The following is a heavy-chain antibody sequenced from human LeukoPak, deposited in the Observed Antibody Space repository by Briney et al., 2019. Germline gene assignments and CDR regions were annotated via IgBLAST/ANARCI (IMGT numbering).Heavy chain of an antibody. CDR3: ARRGAYYDFWSGSYFDY. CDR1: GFTVSSNY. J-gene: IGHJ4*02. CDR2: IYSGGST. D-gene: IGHD3-3*01. V-gene: IGHV3-53*01. Sequence: PGGSLRLSCAASGFTVSSNYMSWVRQAPGKGLEWVSVIYSGGSTYYADSVKGRFTISRDNSKNTLYLQMNSLRAEDTAVYYCARRGAYYDFWSGSYFDYWGQGTLVTVSS.